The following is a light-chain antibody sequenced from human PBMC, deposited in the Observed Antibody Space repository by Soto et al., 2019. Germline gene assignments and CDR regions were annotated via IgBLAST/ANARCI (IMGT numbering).Light chain of an antibody. J-gene: IGKJ4*01. CDR1: QSISTY. CDR2: AAS. CDR3: QQSLSTPLT. V-gene: IGKV1-39*01. Sequence: DIQMTQSPSSLSASVGDRVTITCRASQSISTYLNWYQQKPGKAPELLIYAASSLQSGVPSRFSGSGSGTDFTLTISLQPEDFATYYCQQSLSTPLTFGGGTKVDIK.